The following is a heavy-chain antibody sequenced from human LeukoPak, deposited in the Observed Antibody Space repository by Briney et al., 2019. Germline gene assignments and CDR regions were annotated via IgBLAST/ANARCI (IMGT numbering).Heavy chain of an antibody. Sequence: SETLSLTCTVSGGSISSDYWSWVRQPPGKGLEWIGYMYYSGTINYNPSLKSRVTISVDTSKNQFSLKLSSVTAADTAMYYCARAWATDYFDYWGQGTLVTVSS. J-gene: IGHJ4*02. CDR3: ARAWATDYFDY. CDR1: GGSISSDY. CDR2: MYYSGTI. V-gene: IGHV4-59*01.